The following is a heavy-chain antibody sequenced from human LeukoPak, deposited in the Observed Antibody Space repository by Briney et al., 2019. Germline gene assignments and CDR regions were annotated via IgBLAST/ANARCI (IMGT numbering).Heavy chain of an antibody. CDR1: GFTFSDHY. CDR2: IRSNGSVI. CDR3: AKEGYSRGYYSYYYMDV. D-gene: IGHD6-13*01. V-gene: IGHV3-11*04. Sequence: PGGSLRLSCAASGFTFSDHYMSWIRQAPGKGLECVSHIRSNGSVIYYADSVKGRFTISRDNSKNTLYVQMNSLRAEDTAVYYCAKEGYSRGYYSYYYMDVWGKGTTVTVSS. J-gene: IGHJ6*03.